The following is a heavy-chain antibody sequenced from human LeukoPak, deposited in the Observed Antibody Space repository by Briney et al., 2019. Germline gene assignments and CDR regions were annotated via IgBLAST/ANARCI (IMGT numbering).Heavy chain of an antibody. CDR1: GFTFSSYS. Sequence: GGSLRLSCAASGFTFSSYSMNWVREAPGKGLGWFSYISSSSSTIYYADSVKGRFTISRDNAKNSLYLQMNSLRDEDTAVYYCARLTWGSGYYDYWGQGTLVTVSS. CDR2: ISSSSSTI. V-gene: IGHV3-48*02. D-gene: IGHD3-22*01. CDR3: ARLTWGSGYYDY. J-gene: IGHJ4*02.